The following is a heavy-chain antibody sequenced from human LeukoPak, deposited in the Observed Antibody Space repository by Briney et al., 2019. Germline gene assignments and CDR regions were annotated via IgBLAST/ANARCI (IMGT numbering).Heavy chain of an antibody. D-gene: IGHD3-22*01. CDR2: INVGNANT. CDR3: ARVPYYYDNNWFDP. V-gene: IGHV1-3*01. Sequence: RASVKVSCKASGYTLTTYAIHWVRQAPGQRLEWMGWINVGNANTKYSQKLQGRVTITRDTSASTAYMELSTLRSEDTAVYYCARVPYYYDNNWFDPWGQGTLVTVSS. J-gene: IGHJ5*02. CDR1: GYTLTTYA.